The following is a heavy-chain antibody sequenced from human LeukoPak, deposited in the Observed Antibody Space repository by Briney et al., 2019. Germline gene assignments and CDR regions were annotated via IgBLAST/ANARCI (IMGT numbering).Heavy chain of an antibody. CDR3: AKDFDIAAAAYYLDY. CDR1: GFTFSSYG. Sequence: GGSLRLSCTASGFTFSSYGMHWVRQAPGKGLEGVAVVSYDGRDKYHADSVKGRFTISRDNSKNTLYLQMNSLRAEDTAVYYCAKDFDIAAAAYYLDYWGQGTLVTVSS. J-gene: IGHJ4*02. D-gene: IGHD6-13*01. V-gene: IGHV3-30*18. CDR2: VSYDGRDK.